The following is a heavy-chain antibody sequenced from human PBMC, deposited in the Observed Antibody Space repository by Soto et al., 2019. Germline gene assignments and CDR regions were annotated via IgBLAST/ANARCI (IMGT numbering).Heavy chain of an antibody. Sequence: GSLRLSCAASGFTFSSYEMNWVRQAPGKGLEWVSYISSSGSTIYYADSVKGRFTISRDNAKNSLYLQMNSLRAEDTAVYYCARERATTPSIWGKGTLVTVPS. D-gene: IGHD2-15*01. J-gene: IGHJ4*02. CDR1: GFTFSSYE. CDR3: ARERATTPSI. CDR2: ISSSGSTI. V-gene: IGHV3-48*03.